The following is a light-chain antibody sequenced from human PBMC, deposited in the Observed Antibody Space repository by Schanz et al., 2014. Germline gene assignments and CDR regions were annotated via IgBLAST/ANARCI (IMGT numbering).Light chain of an antibody. V-gene: IGLV2-14*01. J-gene: IGLJ2*01. Sequence: QSALTQPPSVSGSPGQSVTISCTGTSSDVGGYNYVSWYQQHPGKAPKLMIFDVNQRPSGVSNRFSGSKSGNTASLTISGLQAEDEGDYYCCSYTSSNTLEFGGGTKLTVL. CDR1: SSDVGGYNY. CDR2: DVN. CDR3: CSYTSSNTLE.